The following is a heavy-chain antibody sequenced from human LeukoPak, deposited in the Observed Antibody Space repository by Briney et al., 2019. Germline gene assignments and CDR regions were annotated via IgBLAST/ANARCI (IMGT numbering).Heavy chain of an antibody. CDR3: ARAGPYYDSSGHPRAAFDI. J-gene: IGHJ3*02. CDR2: INHSGST. D-gene: IGHD3-22*01. Sequence: SETLSLTCAVYGGSFSGYYWSWIRQPPGKGLEWIGEINHSGSTNYNPSLKSRVTISVDTSKNQFSLKLSSVTAADTAVYYCARAGPYYDSSGHPRAAFDIWGQGTVVTVSS. V-gene: IGHV4-34*01. CDR1: GGSFSGYY.